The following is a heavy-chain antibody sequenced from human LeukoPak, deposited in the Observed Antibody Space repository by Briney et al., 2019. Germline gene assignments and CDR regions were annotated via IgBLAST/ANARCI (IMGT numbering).Heavy chain of an antibody. J-gene: IGHJ4*02. CDR1: GGSISSYY. D-gene: IGHD3-3*01. CDR2: IYYSGST. V-gene: IGHV4-59*01. CDR3: ARGANRPYDFWSGYYSFYFDY. Sequence: SETLSLTCTVSGGSISSYYWSWIRQPPGKGLEWIGYIYYSGSTNYNPSLKSRVTISVDTSKNQFSLKLSSVSAADTAVYYCARGANRPYDFWSGYYSFYFDYWGQGTLVTVSS.